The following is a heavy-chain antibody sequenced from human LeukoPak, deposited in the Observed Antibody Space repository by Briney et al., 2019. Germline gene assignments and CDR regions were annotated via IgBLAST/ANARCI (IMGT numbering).Heavy chain of an antibody. J-gene: IGHJ4*02. CDR3: ARGERTFNMVGGVISRFDS. D-gene: IGHD3-10*01. CDR1: GGSMSRYY. CDR2: IHHTGSI. V-gene: IGHV4-59*01. Sequence: SETLSLTCTVSGGSMSRYYWGWIRQPPGKGLEWIGYIHHTGSISYNPSLKNIVTISIDTSENQFSLKLTSVTADDTAVYYCARGERTFNMVGGVISRFDSWGLGTLVSVSA.